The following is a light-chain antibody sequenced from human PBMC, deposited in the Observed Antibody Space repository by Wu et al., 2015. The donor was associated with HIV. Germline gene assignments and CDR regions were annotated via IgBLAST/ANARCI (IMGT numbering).Light chain of an antibody. V-gene: IGKV3D-20*02. CDR3: QQRRYWPLYT. CDR1: QSVSSSY. Sequence: EIVLTLSPGTLSLSPGERATLSCRASQSVSSSYLAWYQQKPGQAPRLLIYGASSRATGIPDRFSGSGSGTDFTLTISSLEPEDFAVYYCQQRRYWPLYTFGQGTKLEIK. CDR2: GAS. J-gene: IGKJ2*01.